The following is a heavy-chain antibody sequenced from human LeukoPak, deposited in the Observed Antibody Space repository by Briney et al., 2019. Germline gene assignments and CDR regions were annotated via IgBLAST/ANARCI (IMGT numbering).Heavy chain of an antibody. J-gene: IGHJ4*02. CDR1: GFTVSSNY. CDR2: IYSGGST. V-gene: IGHV3-53*01. D-gene: IGHD3-22*01. Sequence: GGSLRLSCAASGFTVSSNYMSWVRQAPGKGLEWVSVIYSGGSTYYADSVKGRFTISRDNSKNTVYLQMNSLRAEDTAVYYCTRDLNYDSAYWGQGTLVTVSS. CDR3: TRDLNYDSAY.